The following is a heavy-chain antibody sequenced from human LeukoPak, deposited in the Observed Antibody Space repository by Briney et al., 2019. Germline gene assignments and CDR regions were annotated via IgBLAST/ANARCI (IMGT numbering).Heavy chain of an antibody. V-gene: IGHV3-9*01. D-gene: IGHD2/OR15-2a*01. CDR3: AKVISTSPAFDI. Sequence: GGSLRLSCAASGFTFDDYAMHWVRQAPGKGLEWVSGITWNSGTIGYADSVKGRFTISRDNAKNSLYLQMNSLRAEDTAVYYCAKVISTSPAFDIWGQGTMVTVSS. CDR1: GFTFDDYA. CDR2: ITWNSGTI. J-gene: IGHJ3*02.